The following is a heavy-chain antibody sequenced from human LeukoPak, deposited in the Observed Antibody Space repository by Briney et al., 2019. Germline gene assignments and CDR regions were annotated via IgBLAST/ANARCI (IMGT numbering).Heavy chain of an antibody. J-gene: IGHJ4*02. V-gene: IGHV3-30*02. CDR1: GFPFSSYG. D-gene: IGHD3-10*01. Sequence: PGGSLRLSCAASGFPFSSYGIHWVRQAPGKGLEWVAFIRDDGTEKYYADSVKGRFIISRDNSKNTLFLQMNSLRVVDTAVYYCAKSFGSGTDYWGQGTPVTVSS. CDR3: AKSFGSGTDY. CDR2: IRDDGTEK.